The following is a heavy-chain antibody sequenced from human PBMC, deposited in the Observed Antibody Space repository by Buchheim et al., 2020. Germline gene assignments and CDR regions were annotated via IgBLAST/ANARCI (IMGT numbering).Heavy chain of an antibody. CDR1: GGSISSGGYY. V-gene: IGHV4-31*03. Sequence: QVQLQESGPGLVKPSQTLSLTCTVSGGSISSGGYYWNWIRQHPGKGLEWIGYIYYSGSTYYNPSLKRRVTISVDTSKNQFSLKLSSVTAADTAVYYCARCGYHDSSGYYHTFDYWGQGTL. D-gene: IGHD3-22*01. J-gene: IGHJ4*02. CDR3: ARCGYHDSSGYYHTFDY. CDR2: IYYSGST.